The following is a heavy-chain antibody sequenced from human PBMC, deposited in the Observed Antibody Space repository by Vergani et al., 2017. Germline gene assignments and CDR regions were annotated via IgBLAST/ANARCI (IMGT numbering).Heavy chain of an antibody. D-gene: IGHD2-15*01. CDR3: ARANRIDCSGGSCYTSDY. Sequence: EVQLVQSGAEVKKPGESLRISCKGSGYSFTSYWISWVRQMPGKGLEWMGRIDPSDSYTNYSPSFQGHVTISADKSISTAYLQWSSLKASDTAMYYCARANRIDCSGGSCYTSDYGGRGMLVAVSA. J-gene: IGHJ4*02. V-gene: IGHV5-10-1*01. CDR2: IDPSDSYT. CDR1: GYSFTSYW.